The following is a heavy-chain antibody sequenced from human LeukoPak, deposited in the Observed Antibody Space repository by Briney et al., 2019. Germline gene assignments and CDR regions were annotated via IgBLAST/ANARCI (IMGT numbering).Heavy chain of an antibody. Sequence: SETLSLTCTASGGSISSGSYYWSWIRQPAGKGLEWIGRIYTSGSTNYNPSLKSRVTISVDTSKNQFSLKLSSVTAADTAVYYCARGDGYIITPTFDYWGQGTLVTVSS. CDR1: GGSISSGSYY. CDR3: ARGDGYIITPTFDY. V-gene: IGHV4-61*02. D-gene: IGHD5-24*01. CDR2: IYTSGST. J-gene: IGHJ4*02.